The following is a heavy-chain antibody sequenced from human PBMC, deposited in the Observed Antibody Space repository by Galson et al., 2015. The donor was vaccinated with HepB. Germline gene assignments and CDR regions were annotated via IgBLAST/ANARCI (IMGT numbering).Heavy chain of an antibody. CDR2: IKQDGSEK. Sequence: SLRLSCAASGFTFSSYWMSWVRQAPGKGLEWVANIKQDGSEKYYVDSVKGRFTISRDNAKNSLYLQMNSLRAEDTAVYYCARATTLGSLDWYFDLWGRGTLVTVSS. V-gene: IGHV3-7*03. J-gene: IGHJ2*01. CDR1: GFTFSSYW. CDR3: ARATTLGSLDWYFDL. D-gene: IGHD1-26*01.